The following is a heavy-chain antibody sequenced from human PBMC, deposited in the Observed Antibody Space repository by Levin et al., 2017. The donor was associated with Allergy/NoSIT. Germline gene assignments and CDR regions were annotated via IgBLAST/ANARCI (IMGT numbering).Heavy chain of an antibody. V-gene: IGHV3-21*01. D-gene: IGHD6-13*01. CDR1: GFTFSSYS. CDR3: ARDHVPGYSSSWYLV. CDR2: ISSSSSYI. J-gene: IGHJ4*02. Sequence: GGSLRLSCAASGFTFSSYSMNWVRQAPGKGLEWVSSISSSSSYIYYADSVKGRFTISRDNAKNSLYLQMNSLRAEDTAVYYCARDHVPGYSSSWYLVWGQGTLVTVSS.